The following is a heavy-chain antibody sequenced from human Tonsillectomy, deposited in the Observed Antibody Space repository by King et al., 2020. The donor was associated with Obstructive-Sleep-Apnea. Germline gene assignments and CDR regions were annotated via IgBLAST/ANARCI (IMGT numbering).Heavy chain of an antibody. V-gene: IGHV4-59*08. CDR3: ARSTYYYYGMDV. J-gene: IGHJ6*02. CDR2: IYYSGST. CDR1: GGSISSYY. Sequence: LQLQESGPGLVKPSETLSLTCTVSGGSISSYYWSWIRQPPGKGLEWIGYIYYSGSTTYNPSLKGRCTISVDTSKNQFSLMLSSVTSADTAVYYCARSTYYYYGMDVWGQGTTVTVSS.